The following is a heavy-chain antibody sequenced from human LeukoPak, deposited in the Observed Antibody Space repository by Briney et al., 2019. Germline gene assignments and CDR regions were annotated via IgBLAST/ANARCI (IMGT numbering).Heavy chain of an antibody. Sequence: GESLKISCKGSGYSFTSYWIGWVRQMPGKGLEWMGIIYPGDSDTRYSPSFQGQVTISADKSISTAYLQWSSLKAWDTAMYYCARSANSAIRLNAFDIWGQGTMVTVSS. D-gene: IGHD3-3*01. CDR3: ARSANSAIRLNAFDI. J-gene: IGHJ3*02. CDR1: GYSFTSYW. V-gene: IGHV5-51*01. CDR2: IYPGDSDT.